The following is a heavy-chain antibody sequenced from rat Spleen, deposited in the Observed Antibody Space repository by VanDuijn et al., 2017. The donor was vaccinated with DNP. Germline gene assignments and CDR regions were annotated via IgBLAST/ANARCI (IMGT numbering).Heavy chain of an antibody. J-gene: IGHJ1*01. V-gene: IGHV3-1*01. CDR2: ISYSATT. D-gene: IGHD1-4*01. CDR3: ARWNPGGYLDF. CDR1: GYSITSNY. Sequence: EVQLQESGPGLVKPSQSLSLTCSVTGYSITSNYRGWIRKFPGNKMEWIGHISYSATTTYNPSLKSRISITRDTSKNQFFLQLNSVTTEDTATYYCARWNPGGYLDFWGPGTMVTVSS.